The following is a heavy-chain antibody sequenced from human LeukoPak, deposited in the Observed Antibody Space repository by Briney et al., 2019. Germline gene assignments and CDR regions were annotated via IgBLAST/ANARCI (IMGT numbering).Heavy chain of an antibody. CDR3: ARGPTRIGHGPSYYYYYGMDV. CDR1: GGSFSGYY. CDR2: INHSGST. J-gene: IGHJ6*02. V-gene: IGHV4-34*01. D-gene: IGHD2-2*01. Sequence: SETLSLTCAVYGGSFSGYYWSWIRQPPGKGLEWIGEINHSGSTNYNPSLKSRVTISVDTSKNQFSLKLSSVTAADTAVYYCARGPTRIGHGPSYYYYYGMDVWGQGTTVTVSS.